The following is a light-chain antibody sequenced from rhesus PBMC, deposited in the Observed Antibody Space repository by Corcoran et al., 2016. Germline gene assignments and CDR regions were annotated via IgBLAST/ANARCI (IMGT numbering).Light chain of an antibody. CDR1: QSVSSY. CDR3: QKDGSSPLT. J-gene: IGKJ4*01. CDR2: GAS. V-gene: IGKV3-53*02. Sequence: QVILTQSPATLSLSPGERATLSCRASQSVSSYLAWYQQKPGQAPKLLIYGASSRATGIPARFSGSGDGTEFTFTISSLEPEDFAVYYCQKDGSSPLTFGGGTKVELK.